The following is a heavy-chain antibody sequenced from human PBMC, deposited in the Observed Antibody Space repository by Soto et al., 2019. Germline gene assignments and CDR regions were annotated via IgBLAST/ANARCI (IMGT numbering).Heavy chain of an antibody. D-gene: IGHD3-10*01. J-gene: IGHJ4*02. CDR1: GFTFSSLW. Sequence: EVQLVESGGGLVLPGGSLRLSCAASGFTFSSLWMSWVRQAPGKGLEWVANIKPDGIHQYYVDSVKGRFTISRDNARNSRYLQMNSLRGDDPAVYYCTRAGGSYYFDFWGQGTLVTVSA. V-gene: IGHV3-7*01. CDR2: IKPDGIHQ. CDR3: TRAGGSYYFDF.